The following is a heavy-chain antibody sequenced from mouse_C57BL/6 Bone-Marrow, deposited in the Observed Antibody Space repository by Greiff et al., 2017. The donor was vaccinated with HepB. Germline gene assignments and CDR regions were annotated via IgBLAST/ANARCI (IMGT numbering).Heavy chain of an antibody. CDR2: IYPGGGYT. Sequence: QVQLQQSGAELVRPGPSVKMSCKASGYTFTNYWIGWAKQRPGHGLEWIGDIYPGGGYTNYNEKFKGKATLTADKSSSTAYMQFSSLTSEDSAIYYCARGGYGSSYDWYFDVWGTGTTVTVSS. CDR1: GYTFTNYW. CDR3: ARGGYGSSYDWYFDV. D-gene: IGHD1-1*01. V-gene: IGHV1-63*01. J-gene: IGHJ1*03.